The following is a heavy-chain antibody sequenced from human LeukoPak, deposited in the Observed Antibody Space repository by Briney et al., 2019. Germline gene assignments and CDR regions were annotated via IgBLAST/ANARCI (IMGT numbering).Heavy chain of an antibody. CDR2: IRYDGSNK. D-gene: IGHD3-10*01. CDR3: ATYTSSTMDY. V-gene: IGHV3-30*02. CDR1: GFTFSSYG. J-gene: IGHJ4*02. Sequence: GGSLRLSCAASGFTFSSYGMHWVRQAPGKGLEWVAFIRYDGSNKYYADSVKGRFTISRDNSKNTLYLQMNSLRAEDTAVYYCATYTSSTMDYWGQGTLVTVSS.